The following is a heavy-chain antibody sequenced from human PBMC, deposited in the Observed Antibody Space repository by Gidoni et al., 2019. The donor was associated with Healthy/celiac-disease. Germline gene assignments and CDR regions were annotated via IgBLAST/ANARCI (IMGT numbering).Heavy chain of an antibody. J-gene: IGHJ4*02. D-gene: IGHD2-15*01. Sequence: QVQLVQSGDEVKKPWASVKVSCKASGYNFSSYCISWVRQAPGQGLEWMGWISAYNGNKNYEQKLQGRVTMNTDTSTSTAYMELRSLRSDDTAVYYCASGEIRFQGDITPDYWGQGTLVTVSS. CDR2: ISAYNGNK. V-gene: IGHV1-18*04. CDR3: ASGEIRFQGDITPDY. CDR1: GYNFSSYC.